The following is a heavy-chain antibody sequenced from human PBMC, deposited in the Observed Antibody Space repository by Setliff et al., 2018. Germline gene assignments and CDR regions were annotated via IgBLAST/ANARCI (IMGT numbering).Heavy chain of an antibody. J-gene: IGHJ4*02. Sequence: SETLSLTCTVSGGSISSYYWSWIRQPPGKRLEWIGYIYYSGSTNYNPSLESRVTISVDTSKNQFSLRLNSATAADTAVYYCARLRGAFDYWGQGKLVTVSS. D-gene: IGHD3-16*01. CDR1: GGSISSYY. CDR2: IYYSGST. V-gene: IGHV4-59*01. CDR3: ARLRGAFDY.